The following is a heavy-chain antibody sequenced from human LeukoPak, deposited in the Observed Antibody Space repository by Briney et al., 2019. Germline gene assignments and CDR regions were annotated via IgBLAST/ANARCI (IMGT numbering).Heavy chain of an antibody. Sequence: PSQTLSLTCTVSGGSISSGDYYWSWIRQPPGKGLEWIAYIYSSGDTNYNPSLKSRVTISVDTSKNQFSLKLSSVTAADTAVYYCARDYSNYFDYWGQGTLVTVSS. D-gene: IGHD4-11*01. CDR1: GGSISSGDYY. J-gene: IGHJ4*02. V-gene: IGHV4-61*08. CDR2: IYSSGDT. CDR3: ARDYSNYFDY.